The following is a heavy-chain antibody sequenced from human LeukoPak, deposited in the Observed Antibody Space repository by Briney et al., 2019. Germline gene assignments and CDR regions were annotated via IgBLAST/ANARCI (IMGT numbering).Heavy chain of an antibody. CDR1: GFTFSSYA. D-gene: IGHD5-18*01. J-gene: IGHJ4*02. Sequence: PGRSLRLSCAASGFTFSSYAMHWVRQAPGKGLEWAAVISYDGSNKYYADSVKGRFTISRDNSKNTLYLQMNSLRAEDTAVYYCARDQIQLWLRYYFDYWGQGTLVTVSS. CDR2: ISYDGSNK. CDR3: ARDQIQLWLRYYFDY. V-gene: IGHV3-30-3*01.